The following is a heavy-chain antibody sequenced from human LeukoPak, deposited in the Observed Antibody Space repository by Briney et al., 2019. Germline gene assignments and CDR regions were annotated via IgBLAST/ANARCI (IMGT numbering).Heavy chain of an antibody. D-gene: IGHD5-24*01. CDR2: IKQDGSEK. V-gene: IGHV3-7*01. CDR3: ATDPTSTRNGYSLFDY. Sequence: PGGSLRLSCAASGFTFSSYWTSWVRQAPGKGLEWVANIKQDGSEKYYVDSVKGRFTISRDNAKNSLYLQMNSLRAEDTAVYYCATDPTSTRNGYSLFDYWGQGTLVTVSS. J-gene: IGHJ4*02. CDR1: GFTFSSYW.